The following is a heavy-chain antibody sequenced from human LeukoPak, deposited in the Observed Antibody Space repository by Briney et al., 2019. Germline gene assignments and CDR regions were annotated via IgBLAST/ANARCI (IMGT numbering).Heavy chain of an antibody. CDR2: IWYDGSNK. D-gene: IGHD4-23*01. Sequence: GGSLRLSCAASGLTFSSYGMHWVRQAPDKGLEWVAVIWYDGSNKYYADSVKGRFTISRDNCKNTLYLQMNSLRAEDTAVYYCARDLGGLFDYWGQGTLVTVSS. V-gene: IGHV3-33*01. CDR3: ARDLGGLFDY. CDR1: GLTFSSYG. J-gene: IGHJ4*02.